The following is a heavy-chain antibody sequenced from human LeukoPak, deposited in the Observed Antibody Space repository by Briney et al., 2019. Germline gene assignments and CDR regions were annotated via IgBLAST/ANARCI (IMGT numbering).Heavy chain of an antibody. CDR2: IKSKGDGETI. V-gene: IGHV3-15*01. CDR3: TTVRTY. Sequence: GGSLRLSCAASGFLFTKTWMNWVRQAPGKGLEWVGRIKSKGDGETIDYAAPVKGRFTISRDDSKNTLYLQMNSLKSEDTAVYYCTTVRTYWGQGTLVTVSS. CDR1: GFLFTKTW. J-gene: IGHJ4*02. D-gene: IGHD3/OR15-3a*01.